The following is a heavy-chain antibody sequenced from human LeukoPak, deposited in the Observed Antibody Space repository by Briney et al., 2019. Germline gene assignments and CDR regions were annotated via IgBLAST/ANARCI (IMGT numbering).Heavy chain of an antibody. CDR2: IWYDGSNK. J-gene: IGHJ3*02. CDR3: AKDYYDISGLKGAFDI. V-gene: IGHV3-33*06. Sequence: PGRSLRLSCAASGFTFSSYGMHWVRQAPGKGLEWVAVIWYDGSNKYYADSVKGRFTISRDNSKNTLYLQMNSLRAEDTAVYYSAKDYYDISGLKGAFDIWGQGTMVTVSS. D-gene: IGHD3-22*01. CDR1: GFTFSSYG.